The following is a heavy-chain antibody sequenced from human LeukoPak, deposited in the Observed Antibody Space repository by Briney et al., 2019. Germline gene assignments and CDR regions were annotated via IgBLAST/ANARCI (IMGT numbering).Heavy chain of an antibody. J-gene: IGHJ4*02. D-gene: IGHD6-13*01. CDR1: GFTVSSNS. CDR3: AKTGRDSSTDYFDY. Sequence: GGSLRLSCTVSGFTVSSNSWSWVRQAPGKGLEWVSFIYSGGNTHYSDSVKGRFSISRDNSKNTLYLQMNSLRGEDTAVYYCAKTGRDSSTDYFDYWGQGTLVTVSS. CDR2: IYSGGNT. V-gene: IGHV3-53*05.